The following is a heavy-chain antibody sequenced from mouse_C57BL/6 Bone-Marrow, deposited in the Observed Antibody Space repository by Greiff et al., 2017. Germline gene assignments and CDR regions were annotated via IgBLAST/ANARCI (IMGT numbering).Heavy chain of an antibody. D-gene: IGHD2-3*01. CDR1: GYSITSGYY. Sequence: EVQLVESGPGLVKPSQSLSLTCSVTGYSITSGYYWNWIRQFPGNKLEWMGYISYDGSNNYNPSLKNRISITRDTSKNQFFLKLNSVTTEDTATYYCARGLGYDGYFYAMDYWGQGTSVTVSS. CDR2: ISYDGSN. CDR3: ARGLGYDGYFYAMDY. J-gene: IGHJ4*01. V-gene: IGHV3-6*01.